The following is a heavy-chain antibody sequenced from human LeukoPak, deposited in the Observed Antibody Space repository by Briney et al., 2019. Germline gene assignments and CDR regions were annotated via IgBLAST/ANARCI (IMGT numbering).Heavy chain of an antibody. CDR2: IFGSGGDT. Sequence: GGSLRLSCAASGFTFSSYGMSWVRQPPGKGLEWVSGIFGSGGDTYYADSVKGGFTFSRDNSKNTLYLQMNSLRAEDTAVYYCAKDLAFIVVVPAANPRFDPWGQGTLVTVSS. CDR3: AKDLAFIVVVPAANPRFDP. J-gene: IGHJ5*02. D-gene: IGHD2-2*01. CDR1: GFTFSSYG. V-gene: IGHV3-23*01.